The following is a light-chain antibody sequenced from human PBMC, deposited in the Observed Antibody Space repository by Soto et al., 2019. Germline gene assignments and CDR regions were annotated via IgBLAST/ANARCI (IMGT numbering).Light chain of an antibody. CDR3: QQYNNYWT. CDR2: KAS. V-gene: IGKV1-5*03. J-gene: IGKJ1*01. Sequence: DIQMTQSPSTLSASVGDRVTITCRASQSISSWLAWYQQKTGKAPKLLIYKASSLESGVPSRFSGSGSGTEFTLTISSLQPDDFATYYCQQYNNYWTFGQGTKLEIK. CDR1: QSISSW.